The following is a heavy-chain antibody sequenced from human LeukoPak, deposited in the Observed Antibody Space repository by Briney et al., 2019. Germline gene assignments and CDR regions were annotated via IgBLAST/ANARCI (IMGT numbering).Heavy chain of an antibody. V-gene: IGHV7-4-1*02. J-gene: IGHJ6*03. Sequence: ASVKVSCKASGYTFTSYAMNWVRQAPGQGLEWMGWINTNTGNPTYAQGFTGRFVFSLDTSVSTAYLQISSLKAEDTAVYYCARVGDLFYYYYMDVWGKGTTVTASS. D-gene: IGHD2-21*02. CDR3: ARVGDLFYYYYMDV. CDR1: GYTFTSYA. CDR2: INTNTGNP.